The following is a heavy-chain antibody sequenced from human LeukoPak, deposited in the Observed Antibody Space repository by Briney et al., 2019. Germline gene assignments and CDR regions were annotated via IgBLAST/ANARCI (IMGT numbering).Heavy chain of an antibody. J-gene: IGHJ4*02. D-gene: IGHD5-18*01. Sequence: GRSLRLSCAASGFTFDDYAMHWVRQAPGKGLEWVSGISWNSGSIGYADSVKGRFTISRDNAKNSLYLQMNSLRAEDTALYYCAKSAIYSYGSNRLDYWGQGTLVTVSS. CDR2: ISWNSGSI. V-gene: IGHV3-9*01. CDR1: GFTFDDYA. CDR3: AKSAIYSYGSNRLDY.